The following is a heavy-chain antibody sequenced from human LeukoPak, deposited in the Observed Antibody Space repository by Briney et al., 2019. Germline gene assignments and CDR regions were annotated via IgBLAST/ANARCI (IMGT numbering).Heavy chain of an antibody. J-gene: IGHJ4*02. V-gene: IGHV3-23*01. CDR1: GFTFSDYY. CDR2: IRTGGDST. CDR3: AKPRPGGSTEPFDS. D-gene: IGHD1-26*01. Sequence: GGSLRLSCAASGFTFSDYYMSWIRQAPGKGLEWVSAIRTGGDSTYYADSVKGRFTISRDNSKNTLYLQMNSLRAEDTAVYYCAKPRPGGSTEPFDSWGQGTLVTVSS.